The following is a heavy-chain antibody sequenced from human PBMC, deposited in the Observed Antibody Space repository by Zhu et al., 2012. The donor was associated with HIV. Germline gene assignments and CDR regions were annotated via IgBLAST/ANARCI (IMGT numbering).Heavy chain of an antibody. CDR1: GGSISSHY. J-gene: IGHJ4*02. D-gene: IGHD4-17*01. CDR2: IYYSGST. Sequence: QVQLQESGPGLVKPSETLSLTCTVSGGSISSHYWSWIRQPPGKGLEWIGYIYYSGSTNYNPSLKSRVTISVDTSKNQFSLKLSSVTAADTAVYYCARVDDYGDYFDYWGQGTLVTVSS. CDR3: ARVDDYGDYFDY. V-gene: IGHV4-59*11.